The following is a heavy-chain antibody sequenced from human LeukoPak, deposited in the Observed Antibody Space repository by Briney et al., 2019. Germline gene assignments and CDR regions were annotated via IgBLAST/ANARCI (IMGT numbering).Heavy chain of an antibody. CDR3: ARSHTRGYYFDY. CDR2: INHSGST. J-gene: IGHJ4*02. CDR1: GGSFSGYY. D-gene: IGHD2-2*02. V-gene: IGHV4-34*01. Sequence: PSETLSLTCAVYGGSFSGYYWSWIRQPPGKGLEWIGEINHSGSTNYNPSLKSRVTISVDTSKNQFSLKLSSVTAADTVVYYCARSHTRGYYFDYWGQGTLVTVSS.